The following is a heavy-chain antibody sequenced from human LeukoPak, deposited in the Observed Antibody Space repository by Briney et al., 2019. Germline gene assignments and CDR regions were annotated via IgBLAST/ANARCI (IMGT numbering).Heavy chain of an antibody. CDR3: ARDPGGLEWLTPDYYYMDV. Sequence: GGSLRLSCAASGFTFSSYWMSWVRQAPGKGLEWVSSISSSSSYIYYADSVKGRFTISRDNAKNSLYLQMNSLRAEDTAVYYCARDPGGLEWLTPDYYYMDVWGKGTTVTVSS. J-gene: IGHJ6*03. V-gene: IGHV3-21*01. CDR1: GFTFSSYW. D-gene: IGHD3-3*01. CDR2: ISSSSSYI.